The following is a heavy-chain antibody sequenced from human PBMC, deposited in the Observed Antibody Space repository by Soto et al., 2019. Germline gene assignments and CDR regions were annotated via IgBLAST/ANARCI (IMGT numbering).Heavy chain of an antibody. CDR2: IYYSGST. Sequence: SETLSLTCTVSGGSISSGDYYWSWIRQPPGKGLEWIGYIYYSGSTYYNPSLKSRVTISVDTSKNRFSLNLSSVTAADTAVYYCARSFDSSGFEYFQHWGQGTRVTVAS. J-gene: IGHJ1*01. D-gene: IGHD3-22*01. V-gene: IGHV4-30-4*01. CDR1: GGSISSGDYY. CDR3: ARSFDSSGFEYFQH.